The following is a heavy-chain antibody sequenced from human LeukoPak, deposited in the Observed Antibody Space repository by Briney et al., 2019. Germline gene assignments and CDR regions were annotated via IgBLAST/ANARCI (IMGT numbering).Heavy chain of an antibody. J-gene: IGHJ6*03. D-gene: IGHD6-6*01. V-gene: IGHV5-51*01. Sequence: GEYLKISCRGSGYSFPSYWIGWVRQMPGKGLEWMGIIYPGDSDTRYSPSFQGQVSISADKSISTAYLQWSSLKASDTAMYYCARRSSPSGYYYYYMDVWGKGTTVTVSS. CDR1: GYSFPSYW. CDR2: IYPGDSDT. CDR3: ARRSSPSGYYYYYMDV.